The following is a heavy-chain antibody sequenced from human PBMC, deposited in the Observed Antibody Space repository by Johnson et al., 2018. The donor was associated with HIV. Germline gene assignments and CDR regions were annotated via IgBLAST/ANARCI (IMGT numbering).Heavy chain of an antibody. CDR1: RFTFSNYA. V-gene: IGHV3-23*04. D-gene: IGHD1-1*01. J-gene: IGHJ3*02. CDR2: VSGSGGST. Sequence: EVHLVESGGGLVQPGGSLRLSCVAFRFTFSNYAMSWVRQAPGKGLEWVSAVSGSGGSTYYADSVKGRFTISRDNAKNSVYLQMNSLRAEDTALYYCAKDSMNWNDETTDAFDIWGQGTMVTVSS. CDR3: AKDSMNWNDETTDAFDI.